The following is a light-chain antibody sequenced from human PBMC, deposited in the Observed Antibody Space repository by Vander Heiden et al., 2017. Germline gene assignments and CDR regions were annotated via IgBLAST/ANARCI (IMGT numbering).Light chain of an antibody. V-gene: IGLV2-14*03. CDR3: ISYTSSNPLYV. J-gene: IGLJ1*01. CDR1: SSAVGAYDY. Sequence: QSALTQPASVSGAPGQSITISCTGTSSAVGAYDYVFCYQQHPGKAPTLMIYAVSNRPSGVSTRFSVLPADDEAYYYCISYTSSNPLYVFGTGTKVTVL. CDR2: AVS.